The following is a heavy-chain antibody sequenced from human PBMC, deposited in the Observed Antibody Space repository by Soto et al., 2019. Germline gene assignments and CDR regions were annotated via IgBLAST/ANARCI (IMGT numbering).Heavy chain of an antibody. V-gene: IGHV1-18*01. CDR1: GYTFTSYG. D-gene: IGHD3-9*01. CDR3: ARDLEVLRYFDWPYDAFDI. J-gene: IGHJ3*02. Sequence: ASVKVSCKASGYTFTSYGISWVRQAPGQGLEWMGWISAYNGNTNYAQKLQGRVTMTTDTSTSTAYMELRSLRSDDTAVYYCARDLEVLRYFDWPYDAFDIWGQGTMVTV. CDR2: ISAYNGNT.